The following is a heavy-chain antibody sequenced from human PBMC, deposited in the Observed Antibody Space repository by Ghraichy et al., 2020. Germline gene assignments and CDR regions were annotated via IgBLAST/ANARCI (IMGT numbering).Heavy chain of an antibody. CDR2: IYYSGST. CDR3: ARGSKLTYFDY. Sequence: SETLSLTCTVSGGSISSYYWSWIRQPPGKGLEWIGYIYYSGSTNYNPSLKSRVTISVDTSKNQFSLKLSSVTAADTAVYYCARGSKLTYFDYWGQGTLVTVSS. D-gene: IGHD1-1*01. CDR1: GGSISSYY. J-gene: IGHJ4*02. V-gene: IGHV4-59*01.